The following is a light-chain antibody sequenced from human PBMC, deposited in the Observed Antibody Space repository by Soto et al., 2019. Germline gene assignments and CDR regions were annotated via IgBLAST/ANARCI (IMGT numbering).Light chain of an antibody. V-gene: IGLV2-23*01. J-gene: IGLJ1*01. CDR2: EDT. Sequence: QCVQSHPASVCWSPGHSITISCTGTSSDVGSYNLVSWYQQHPGKAPKLMIYEDTKRPSGVSNRFSGSKSGNMASLTISGLQAEDEADYYCCSYAGSSTYVFGTGTKVTVL. CDR3: CSYAGSSTYV. CDR1: SSDVGSYNL.